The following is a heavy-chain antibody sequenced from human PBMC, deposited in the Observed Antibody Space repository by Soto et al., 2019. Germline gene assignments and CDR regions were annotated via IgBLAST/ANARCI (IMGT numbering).Heavy chain of an antibody. CDR2: IIPMFGTA. V-gene: IGHV1-69*12. Sequence: QVQLVQSGAEVKKPESSVKVSCKAPGGTFSTYAISWVRQAPGQGLEWMGGIIPMFGTANYAQRFQDRVTITADESTNTVYMALSSLRSADTAVYFCASGIQLWLRRINDGDSGWGQATRVTVSS. J-gene: IGHJ4*02. CDR1: GGTFSTYA. D-gene: IGHD5-18*01. CDR3: ASGIQLWLRRINDGDSG.